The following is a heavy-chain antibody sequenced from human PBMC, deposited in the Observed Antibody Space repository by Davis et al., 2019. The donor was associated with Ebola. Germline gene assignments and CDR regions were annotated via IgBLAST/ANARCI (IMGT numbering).Heavy chain of an antibody. J-gene: IGHJ6*02. D-gene: IGHD3-10*01. V-gene: IGHV3-7*01. Sequence: GESLKISCAASGFTFSSYWMSWVRQAPGKGLEWVANIKQDGSEKYYVDSVKGRFTISRDNAKNSLYLQMNSLRAEDTAVYYCARDLRQPLTMVQGVYYYYYYGMDAWGQGTTVTVSS. CDR2: IKQDGSEK. CDR3: ARDLRQPLTMVQGVYYYYYYGMDA. CDR1: GFTFSSYW.